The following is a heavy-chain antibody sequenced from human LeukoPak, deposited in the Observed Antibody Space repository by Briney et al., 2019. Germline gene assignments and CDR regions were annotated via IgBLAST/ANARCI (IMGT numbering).Heavy chain of an antibody. CDR2: ISGSGGST. D-gene: IGHD3-22*01. CDR1: GFTFSSYA. Sequence: GGSLRLSCAASGFTFSSYAMSWVRQAPGKGLEWVSAISGSGGSTYYADSVKGRFTISRDNSKNTLYLQMNSLRAEDTAVYYCAKDLFTYYYDSSGYYPFDNWGQGTLVTVSS. V-gene: IGHV3-23*01. J-gene: IGHJ4*02. CDR3: AKDLFTYYYDSSGYYPFDN.